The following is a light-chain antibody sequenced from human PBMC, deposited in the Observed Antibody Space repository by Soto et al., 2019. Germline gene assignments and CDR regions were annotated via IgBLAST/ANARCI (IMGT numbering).Light chain of an antibody. Sequence: QSVLTQSPSASGTPGQKVTISCSGTTSNFGTKTVSWYQQLPGAAPKLLIYRTDQLSSGVPDRFSGSKSGTSASLAISGLRSEDEAYYFCASWDDVLHGPLFGGGTKLTVL. CDR1: TSNFGTKT. J-gene: IGLJ2*01. CDR2: RTD. V-gene: IGLV1-44*01. CDR3: ASWDDVLHGPL.